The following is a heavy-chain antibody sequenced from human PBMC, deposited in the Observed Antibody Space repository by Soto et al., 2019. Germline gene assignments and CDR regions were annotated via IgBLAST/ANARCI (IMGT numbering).Heavy chain of an antibody. CDR2: IYSTGTT. J-gene: IGHJ4*02. CDR1: GGAIGSGDYY. CDR3: ARAQREYGEVYFDY. Sequence: QVHLQESGPGLVRPSQTLSLTCTVSGGAIGSGDYYWSWIRLHPGNGPEWIGNIYSTGTTYYSPSLESRLSISLDTSENQFPLRLSSVTAADTAVYYFARAQREYGEVYFDYWGQGTLVTVSS. D-gene: IGHD3-10*01. V-gene: IGHV4-31*03.